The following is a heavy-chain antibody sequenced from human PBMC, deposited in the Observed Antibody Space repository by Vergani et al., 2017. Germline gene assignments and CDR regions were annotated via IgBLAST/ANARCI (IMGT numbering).Heavy chain of an antibody. J-gene: IGHJ5*02. CDR3: ASRVSASGGLDT. CDR2: ISSSSAYL. Sequence: VQLVESGGGLVKPGGSLRLSCEGSGFTFKNNTMPWVRQAPGKGLEWVSSISSSSAYLNYEDSVKGRFTISRDNATNSPFLQMHNRRANVTAVYYCASRVSASGGLDTWGQGTLVTVSS. V-gene: IGHV3-21*02. CDR1: GFTFKNNT. D-gene: IGHD2-15*01.